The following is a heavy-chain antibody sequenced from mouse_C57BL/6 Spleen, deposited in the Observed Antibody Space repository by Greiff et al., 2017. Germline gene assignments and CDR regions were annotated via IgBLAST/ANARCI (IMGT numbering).Heavy chain of an antibody. J-gene: IGHJ4*01. V-gene: IGHV1-55*01. CDR2: IYPGSGST. Sequence: QVQLQQPGAELVKPGASVKMSCKASGYTFTSYWITWVKQRPGQGLEWIGDIYPGSGSTNYNEKFKSKATLTVDTSSSTAYMQLSSLTSEDAAVYDGAREWTGTGAMDDWGQGTSVTVAS. CDR3: AREWTGTGAMDD. D-gene: IGHD4-1*01. CDR1: GYTFTSYW.